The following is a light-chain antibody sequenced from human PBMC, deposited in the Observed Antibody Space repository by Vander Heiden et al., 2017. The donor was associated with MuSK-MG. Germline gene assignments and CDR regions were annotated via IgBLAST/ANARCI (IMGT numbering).Light chain of an antibody. CDR3: HVWDSSTAV. J-gene: IGLJ2*01. Sequence: YELTQPLSVSVALGQTARITCGGDNIRSKNVHWYQQKPGQAPVLVIYRDSNRPSGIPERFSGSNAGNTATLTISRAQAGDEVDYYCHVWDSSTAVFGGGTKLTVL. V-gene: IGLV3-9*01. CDR1: NIRSKN. CDR2: RDS.